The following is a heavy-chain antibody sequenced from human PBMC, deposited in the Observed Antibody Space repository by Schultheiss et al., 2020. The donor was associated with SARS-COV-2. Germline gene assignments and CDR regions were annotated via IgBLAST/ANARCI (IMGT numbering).Heavy chain of an antibody. CDR2: IWYDGSNK. J-gene: IGHJ6*03. CDR1: GFTFSSYG. Sequence: GGSLRLSCAASGFTFSSYGMHWVRQAPGKGLEWVAVIWYDGSNKYYADSVKGRFTISRDNSKNTLYLQMNSLRAEDTAVYYCAKASFTTLYYYYMDVWGKGTTVTVSS. V-gene: IGHV3-33*06. CDR3: AKASFTTLYYYYMDV. D-gene: IGHD3-3*01.